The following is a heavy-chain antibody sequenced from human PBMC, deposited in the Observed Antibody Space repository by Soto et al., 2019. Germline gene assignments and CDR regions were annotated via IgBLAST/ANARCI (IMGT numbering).Heavy chain of an antibody. J-gene: IGHJ6*02. V-gene: IGHV1-2*02. CDR1: GYTFTGYY. D-gene: IGHD3-9*01. CDR3: ARGGFDSTYYYGMDV. Sequence: VSCKASGYTFTGYYMHWVRQAPGQGLEWMGWINPNSGGTNYAQKFQGRVTMTRDTSISTAYMELSRLRSDDTAVYYCARGGFDSTYYYGMDVWGQGTTVTVSS. CDR2: INPNSGGT.